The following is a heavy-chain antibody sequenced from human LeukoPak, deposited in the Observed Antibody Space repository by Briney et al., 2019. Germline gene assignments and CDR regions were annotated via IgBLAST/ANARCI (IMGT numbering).Heavy chain of an antibody. CDR1: GFTVSSNY. CDR3: ARDLAGYYYYYMDV. D-gene: IGHD6-19*01. Sequence: GGSLRLSCAASGFTVSSNYISWVRQAPGKGLEWVSVIYSGGSSYYADSVKGRFTISRDNSKNTLYLQMNSLRAEDTAVYYCARDLAGYYYYYMDVWGKGTTVTVSS. J-gene: IGHJ6*03. CDR2: IYSGGSS. V-gene: IGHV3-66*02.